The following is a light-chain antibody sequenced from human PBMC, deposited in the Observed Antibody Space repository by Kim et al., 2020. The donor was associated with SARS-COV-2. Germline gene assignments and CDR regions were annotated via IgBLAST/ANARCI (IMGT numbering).Light chain of an antibody. V-gene: IGKV3-15*01. Sequence: EIVMTQSPAPLSVSPGERATLSCRASQSVGSNLAWYQQKPGQAPRLLIYDASTRATGIPARFSGSGSGTEFTLTISSLQSEDFAIYYCQQSNNWPRTFGHGTKVDIK. CDR3: QQSNNWPRT. J-gene: IGKJ1*01. CDR2: DAS. CDR1: QSVGSN.